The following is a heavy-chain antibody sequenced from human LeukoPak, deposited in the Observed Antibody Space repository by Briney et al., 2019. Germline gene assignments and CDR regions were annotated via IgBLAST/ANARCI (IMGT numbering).Heavy chain of an antibody. J-gene: IGHJ3*02. CDR3: ARVEMAPDAFDI. V-gene: IGHV3-23*01. D-gene: IGHD5-24*01. CDR2: ISGSGGST. CDR1: GFTFSSYA. Sequence: GGSLRLSCAASGFTFSSYAMSWVRQAPGKGLEWVSAISGSGGSTYYADSVKGRFTISRDNAKNTLYLQMNSLRAEDTAVYYCARVEMAPDAFDIWGQGTMVTVSS.